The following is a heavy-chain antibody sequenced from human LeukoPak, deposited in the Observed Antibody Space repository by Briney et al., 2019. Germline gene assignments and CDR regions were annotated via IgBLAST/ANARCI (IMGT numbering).Heavy chain of an antibody. J-gene: IGHJ5*02. CDR3: ARKPAARGWFDP. Sequence: PSDTLSLTCSVSGYSISTDNWWGWIRQPPGEGLEWIGYIYHSGDIYYNPSLKSRVTMSVDTSRNQFSLKLSSVTAVDTAVYYCARKPAARGWFDPWGQETLVTVSS. V-gene: IGHV4-28*05. D-gene: IGHD2-2*01. CDR1: GYSISTDNW. CDR2: IYHSGDI.